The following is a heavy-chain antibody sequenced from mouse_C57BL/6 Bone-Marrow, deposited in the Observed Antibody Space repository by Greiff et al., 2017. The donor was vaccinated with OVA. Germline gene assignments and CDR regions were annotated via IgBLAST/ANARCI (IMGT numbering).Heavy chain of an antibody. Sequence: QVQLQQPGAELVRPGTSVKLSCKASGYTFTSYWMHWVKQRPGQGLEWIGVIDPSDSYTNYNQKFKGKATLTVDTASSTAYMQLSSLTSEDSAVYYCARRYDYDYAMDDWGQGTSVTVSS. V-gene: IGHV1-59*01. D-gene: IGHD2-4*01. CDR1: GYTFTSYW. CDR3: ARRYDYDYAMDD. CDR2: IDPSDSYT. J-gene: IGHJ4*01.